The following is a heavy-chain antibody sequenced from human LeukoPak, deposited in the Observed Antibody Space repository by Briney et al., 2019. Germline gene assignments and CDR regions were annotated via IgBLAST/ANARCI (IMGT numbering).Heavy chain of an antibody. CDR1: NGSISSSGYY. CDR2: IDYSGST. V-gene: IGHV4-39*01. CDR3: ARHKRDYYYYYMDV. Sequence: SETLSLTCSVSNGSISSSGYYWGWVRQSPEKGLEWIGGIDYSGSTYYNPSLKRRVTISVDTSRNQFSLILSSVTAADTALYYCARHKRDYYYYYMDVWGKGTTVSVSS. J-gene: IGHJ6*03.